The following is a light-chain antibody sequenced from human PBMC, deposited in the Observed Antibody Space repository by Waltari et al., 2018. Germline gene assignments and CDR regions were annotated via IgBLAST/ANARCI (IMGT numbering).Light chain of an antibody. CDR1: SNDVGTDNL. Sequence: QSALTQPASVSGSPGQSITISCTGVSNDVGTDNLFAWYQQYPGKAPKLMIYEASKRPSGVSNRFSGSKSGNTASLTISGLQAEDEADYFCCSYVGSSTSYVFGSGTKVTVL. V-gene: IGLV2-23*01. CDR3: CSYVGSSTSYV. CDR2: EAS. J-gene: IGLJ1*01.